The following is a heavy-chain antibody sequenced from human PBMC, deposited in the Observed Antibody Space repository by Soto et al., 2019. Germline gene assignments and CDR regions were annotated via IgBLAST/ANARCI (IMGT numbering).Heavy chain of an antibody. D-gene: IGHD5-12*01. V-gene: IGHV3-11*01. CDR1: GFTFSDYY. J-gene: IGHJ5*02. Sequence: GGSLRLSCAASGFTFSDYYMSWIRQAPGKGLEWVSYISSSGSTIYYADSVKGRFTISRDNAKNSLYLQMNSLRAEDTAVYYCAARYIWADLGWFDPWGQGTLVTVSS. CDR2: ISSSGSTI. CDR3: AARYIWADLGWFDP.